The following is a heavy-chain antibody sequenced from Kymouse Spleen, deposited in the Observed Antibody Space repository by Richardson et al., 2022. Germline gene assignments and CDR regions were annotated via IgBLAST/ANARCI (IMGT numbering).Heavy chain of an antibody. CDR2: INHSGST. CDR1: GGSFSGYY. Sequence: QVQLQQWGAGLLKPSETLSLTCAVYGGSFSGYYWSWIRQPPGKGLEWIGEINHSGSTNYNPSLKSRVTISVDTSKNQFSLKLSSVTAADTAVYYCASLITGTLDYWGQGTLVTVSS. V-gene: IGHV4-34*01. D-gene: IGHD1-7*01. J-gene: IGHJ4*02. CDR3: ASLITGTLDY.